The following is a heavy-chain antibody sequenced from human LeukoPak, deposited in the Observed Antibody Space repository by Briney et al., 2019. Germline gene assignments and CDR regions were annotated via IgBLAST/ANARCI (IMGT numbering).Heavy chain of an antibody. D-gene: IGHD3-10*01. CDR2: INAGNGNT. J-gene: IGHJ5*02. CDR3: ARDPSPGSYTVWFDP. V-gene: IGHV1-3*01. Sequence: AASVKVSCKASGYTFTSYAMQWVRQAPGQRLEWMGWINAGNGNTKYSQKFQGRVTITRDTSASTAYMELSSLRSEDTAVYYCARDPSPGSYTVWFDPWGQGTLVTVSS. CDR1: GYTFTSYA.